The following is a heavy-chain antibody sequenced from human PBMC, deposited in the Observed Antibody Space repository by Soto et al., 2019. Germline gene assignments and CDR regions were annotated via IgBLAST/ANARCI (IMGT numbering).Heavy chain of an antibody. CDR1: GFTFSSYG. D-gene: IGHD3-10*01. V-gene: IGHV3-30*18. J-gene: IGHJ6*02. Sequence: QVQLVESGGGVVQPGRSLRLSCAASGFTFSSYGMHWVRQAPGKGLEWVAVISYDGSNKYYADSVKGRFTVSRDNSKNTLFVLMNSLRAEDTATYYCAKDRAYHYCFVSVDYFYYGMDVWGQGTTVTVSS. CDR2: ISYDGSNK. CDR3: AKDRAYHYCFVSVDYFYYGMDV.